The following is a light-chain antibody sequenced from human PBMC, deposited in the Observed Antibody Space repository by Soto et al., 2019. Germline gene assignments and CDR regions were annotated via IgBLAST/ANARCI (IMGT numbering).Light chain of an antibody. CDR1: HNLDKR. V-gene: IGKV1-5*03. CDR2: EAS. J-gene: IGKJ4*01. CDR3: QQYNTCHT. Sequence: DIQMTQSPSTLSASVGDRVTINCRASHNLDKRLAWYQQKQGKVPKLLIYEASSFQSEVPSRFSGSRSGSEFTLTLASLQPDDVATYYCQQYNTCHTLGGGTKGEIK.